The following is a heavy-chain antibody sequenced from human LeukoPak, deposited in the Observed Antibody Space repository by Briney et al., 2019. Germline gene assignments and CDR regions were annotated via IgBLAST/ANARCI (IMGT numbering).Heavy chain of an antibody. J-gene: IGHJ5*02. Sequence: SSETLPLTCTVSGGSISSGSYYWSWIRQPAGKGLEWIGRIYSSGSTNYNPSLKSRVTISVDTSKNQFSLKLTSVTAADTAVYYCARGLVVTPSNWFDPWGQGNLVTVSS. CDR3: ARGLVVTPSNWFDP. CDR2: IYSSGST. V-gene: IGHV4-61*02. CDR1: GGSISSGSYY. D-gene: IGHD3-22*01.